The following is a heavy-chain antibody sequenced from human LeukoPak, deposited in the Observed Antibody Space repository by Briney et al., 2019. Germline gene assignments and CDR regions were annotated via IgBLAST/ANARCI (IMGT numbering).Heavy chain of an antibody. Sequence: GGSLRLSCAASGFTFSSYAMSWVRQAPGKGLEWVSSISGSGGGTYYADSVKGRFTISRDNSKNTLYLQLNSLRAEDTAVYYCAKIAVASPFFDYWGQGTLVTVSS. CDR1: GFTFSSYA. J-gene: IGHJ4*02. CDR2: ISGSGGGT. V-gene: IGHV3-23*01. D-gene: IGHD6-19*01. CDR3: AKIAVASPFFDY.